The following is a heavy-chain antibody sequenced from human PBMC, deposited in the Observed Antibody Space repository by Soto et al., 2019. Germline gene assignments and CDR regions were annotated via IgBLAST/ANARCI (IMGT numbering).Heavy chain of an antibody. J-gene: IGHJ5*02. CDR3: ARGPRLYCSSTGCSGLNWFDP. CDR2: INAGNGNT. V-gene: IGHV1-3*01. CDR1: GYTFTSYA. Sequence: ASVKVSCKASGYTFTSYAMHWVRQAPGQRLEWMGWINAGNGNTKYSQKFQGRVTITRDTSASTAYMELSSLRSEDTAVYYCARGPRLYCSSTGCSGLNWFDPWGQGTLVTVSS. D-gene: IGHD2-2*01.